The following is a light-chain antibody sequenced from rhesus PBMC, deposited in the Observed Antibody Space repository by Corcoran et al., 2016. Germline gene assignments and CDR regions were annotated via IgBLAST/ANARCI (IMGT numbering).Light chain of an antibody. Sequence: DIQMTQSPSSLSASVGDTVTITCRARQGIRRYLNWVQQKPGKAPKLLIYAASSLESGGPSRVSGVGSGTAFTLTISSLQPEDFAAYYCLQHHSYPYSFGQGTKVEIK. CDR1: QGIRRY. J-gene: IGKJ2*01. V-gene: IGKV1-28*03. CDR3: LQHHSYPYS. CDR2: AAS.